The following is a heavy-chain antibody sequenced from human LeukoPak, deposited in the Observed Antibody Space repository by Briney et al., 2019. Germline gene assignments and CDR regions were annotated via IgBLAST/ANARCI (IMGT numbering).Heavy chain of an antibody. CDR2: IYYSGST. J-gene: IGHJ3*02. V-gene: IGHV4-31*03. CDR3: ARTYYYGSGPAPIRNDAFDI. Sequence: SQTLSLTCTVSGGSISSGGYYWSWIRQHPGKGLEWIGYIYYSGSTYYNPSLKSRVTISVDTSKNQFSLKLSSVTAADTAVYYCARTYYYGSGPAPIRNDAFDIWGKGTMVTVSS. CDR1: GGSISSGGYY. D-gene: IGHD3-10*01.